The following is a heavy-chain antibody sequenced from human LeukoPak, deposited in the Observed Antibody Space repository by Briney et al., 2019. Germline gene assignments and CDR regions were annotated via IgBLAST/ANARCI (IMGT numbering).Heavy chain of an antibody. J-gene: IGHJ3*02. V-gene: IGHV1-18*01. D-gene: IGHD2-2*01. Sequence: GASVKVSCKASGYTLTSYGISWVRQAPGQGLEWMGWISAYNGNTNYAQKLQGRVTMTTDTSTSTAYMELRSLRSDDTAVYYCARADIVVVPAAIKAFDIWGQGAMVTVSS. CDR2: ISAYNGNT. CDR3: ARADIVVVPAAIKAFDI. CDR1: GYTLTSYG.